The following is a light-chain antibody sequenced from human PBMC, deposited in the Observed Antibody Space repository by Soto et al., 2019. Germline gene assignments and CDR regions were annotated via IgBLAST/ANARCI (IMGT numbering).Light chain of an antibody. J-gene: IGLJ1*01. CDR2: DVS. V-gene: IGLV2-14*01. CDR3: ISYTSTSTYV. CDR1: SNDIGSYNY. Sequence: QSALTQPASVSGSPGQSITISCTGTSNDIGSYNYVSWYQQHPDKAPKVMIYDVSYRPSGVSNRFSGSKSGNTASLTISGIRSEYETDYYCISYTSTSTYVFVTGTKVTVL.